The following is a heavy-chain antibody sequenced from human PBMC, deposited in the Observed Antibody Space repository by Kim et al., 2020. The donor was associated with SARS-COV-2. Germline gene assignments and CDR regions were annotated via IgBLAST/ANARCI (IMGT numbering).Heavy chain of an antibody. V-gene: IGHV3-53*01. J-gene: IGHJ6*02. D-gene: IGHD6-13*01. CDR1: GFTVSSNY. Sequence: GGSLRLSCAASGFTVSSNYMSWVRQAPGKGLEWVSVIYSGGSTYYADSVKGRFTISRDNSKNTLYLQMNSLRAEDTAVYYCAIPGYFSRRMAYSSSWYSPSNYYSYGMDVWGQGTTVTVSS. CDR2: IYSGGST. CDR3: AIPGYFSRRMAYSSSWYSPSNYYSYGMDV.